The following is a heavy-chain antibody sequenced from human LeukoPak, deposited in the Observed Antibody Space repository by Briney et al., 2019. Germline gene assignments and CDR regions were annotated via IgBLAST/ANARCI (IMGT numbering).Heavy chain of an antibody. CDR2: ISFDGHGT. CDR3: VKDPYGAFDI. D-gene: IGHD3-16*01. CDR1: GFTLSNYV. J-gene: IGHJ3*02. V-gene: IGHV3-64*03. Sequence: PGGSLRHSCSASGFTLSNYVMHWVREAPGKGLEFVSSISFDGHGTYYTDSVKGRFTISRDTSKNTLYLQMRSLRAEDTAVYYCVKDPYGAFDIWGQGTMVTVSS.